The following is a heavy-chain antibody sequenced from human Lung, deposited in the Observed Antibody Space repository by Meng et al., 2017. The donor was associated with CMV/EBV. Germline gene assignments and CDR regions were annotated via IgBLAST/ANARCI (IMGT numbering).Heavy chain of an antibody. Sequence: SVXVSXXASGYTFTGYYMHWVGQAPGQGLEWMGWINPNSGGTNYAQKFQGRVTMTRDTSISTAYMELSRLRSDDTAVYYCARDRVPAAFRDYGMDVWGQGTTVTVSS. J-gene: IGHJ6*02. CDR2: INPNSGGT. CDR1: GYTFTGYY. V-gene: IGHV1-2*02. D-gene: IGHD2-2*01. CDR3: ARDRVPAAFRDYGMDV.